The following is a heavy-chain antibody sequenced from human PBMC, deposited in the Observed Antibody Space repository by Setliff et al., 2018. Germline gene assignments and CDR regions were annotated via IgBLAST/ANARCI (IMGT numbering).Heavy chain of an antibody. CDR2: INPNNGGT. J-gene: IGHJ5*02. CDR3: VREGLSFGPGCCPNWLDP. V-gene: IGHV1-2*02. Sequence: ASVKVSCKASGYTFTTYAITWMRQAPGQGLEYMGWINPNNGGTNYAQKFQGRVTLTRDTSITTVYMGLSTLTSDDTAVYYCVREGLSFGPGCCPNWLDPWGQGTLVTVSS. D-gene: IGHD3-3*01. CDR1: GYTFTTYA.